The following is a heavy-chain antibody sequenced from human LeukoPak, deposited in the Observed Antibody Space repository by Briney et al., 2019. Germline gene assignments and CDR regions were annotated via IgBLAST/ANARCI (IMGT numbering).Heavy chain of an antibody. CDR1: GYSFTSYW. CDR2: IYPGDSDT. CDR3: ARVRRQWLAAYYFDY. Sequence: GESLKISCKGSGYSFTSYWIGWVRQMPGKGLEWMGIIYPGDSDTRYSPSFQGQVTISADKPISTAYLQWSSLKASDTAMYYCARVRRQWLAAYYFDYWGQGTLVTVSS. J-gene: IGHJ4*02. V-gene: IGHV5-51*04. D-gene: IGHD6-19*01.